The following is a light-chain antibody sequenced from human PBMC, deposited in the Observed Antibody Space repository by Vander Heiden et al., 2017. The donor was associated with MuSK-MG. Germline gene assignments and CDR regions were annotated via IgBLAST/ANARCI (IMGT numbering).Light chain of an antibody. CDR1: QSISNY. CDR3: QQSDSTPWT. V-gene: IGKV1-39*01. Sequence: DIQLTQSPSSLSVSVGDRVTITCRASQSISNYLNWYQQKPGKAPKLLMYAASSLQSGVPSRFSGSGSGTDFTLTISSLQPEDFATYYCQQSDSTPWTCGPGTKVEIK. CDR2: AAS. J-gene: IGKJ1*01.